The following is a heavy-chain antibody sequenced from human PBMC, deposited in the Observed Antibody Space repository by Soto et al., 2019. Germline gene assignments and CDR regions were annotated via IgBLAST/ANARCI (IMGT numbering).Heavy chain of an antibody. CDR2: ISGSGGST. CDR1: GFTFSSYA. J-gene: IGHJ5*02. D-gene: IGHD1-7*01. CDR3: AKDLSELDLRGGCFDP. V-gene: IGHV3-23*01. Sequence: EVQLLESGGGLVQPGGSLRLSCAASGFTFSSYAMSWVRQAPGKGLEWVSAISGSGGSTYYADSVKGRFTISRDNSKNTLYLQINSLIAEDTAVYYCAKDLSELDLRGGCFDPWCQGPLVTASS.